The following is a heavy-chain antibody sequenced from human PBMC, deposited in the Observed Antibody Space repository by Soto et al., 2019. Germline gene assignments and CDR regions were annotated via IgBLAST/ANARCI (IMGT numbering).Heavy chain of an antibody. D-gene: IGHD2-2*01. J-gene: IGHJ4*02. CDR2: INNSGDT. V-gene: IGHV4-59*08. CDR1: GASMYDFH. CDR3: ARLYCSSISCSDGEYYFDH. Sequence: SETLSLTCAVSGASMYDFHWSWIRQSPWKGLEWIGYINNSGDTNYNPSLKSRVFISADTSKNHFSLNLSSVAAADTAKFYCARLYCSSISCSDGEYYFDHWGPGIVVTVSS.